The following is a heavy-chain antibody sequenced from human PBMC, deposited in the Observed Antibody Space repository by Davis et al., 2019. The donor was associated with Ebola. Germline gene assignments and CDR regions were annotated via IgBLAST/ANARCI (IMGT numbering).Heavy chain of an antibody. J-gene: IGHJ5*01. CDR2: IGAAGDT. V-gene: IGHV3-13*01. Sequence: PGGSLRLSCAASGFTFRSYDMHWVRQATGKGLEWVSAIGAAGDTYYPVSVKGRFTISRENAKNSLYLQMNSLRAEDTAVYYCARAGFGSTWFDCWGQVILVTVSS. CDR1: GFTFRSYD. D-gene: IGHD6-13*01. CDR3: ARAGFGSTWFDC.